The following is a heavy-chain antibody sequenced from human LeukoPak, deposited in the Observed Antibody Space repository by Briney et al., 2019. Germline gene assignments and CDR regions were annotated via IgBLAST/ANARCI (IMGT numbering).Heavy chain of an antibody. CDR3: ASTYYDFWSRLYYYYYYMDV. Sequence: GGSLRLSCAASGITFSSYAMSWVRQAPGKGLEWVSAISGSGGSAYYADSVKGRFTISRDDSKNTLYLQMNSLRAEDTAVYYCASTYYDFWSRLYYYYYYMDVWGKGTTVTVSS. CDR2: ISGSGGSA. V-gene: IGHV3-23*01. CDR1: GITFSSYA. D-gene: IGHD3-3*01. J-gene: IGHJ6*03.